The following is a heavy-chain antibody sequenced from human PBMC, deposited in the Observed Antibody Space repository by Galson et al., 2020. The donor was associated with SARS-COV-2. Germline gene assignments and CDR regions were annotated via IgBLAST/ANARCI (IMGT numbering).Heavy chain of an antibody. Sequence: SGTTLVQPTETLTLTCTVSGFSLSNVRMGVSWIRQPPGKALEWLAHIFSNDDKAYSTSLKNRLTISKDTSTSQVVLTRTNMDPVDTASYYCGRIAICDSGSSPFDCWCQGTLVIVSS. CDR2: IFSNDDK. CDR1: GFSLSNVRMG. CDR3: GRIAICDSGSSPFDC. V-gene: IGHV2-26*01. D-gene: IGHD3-10*01. J-gene: IGHJ4*02.